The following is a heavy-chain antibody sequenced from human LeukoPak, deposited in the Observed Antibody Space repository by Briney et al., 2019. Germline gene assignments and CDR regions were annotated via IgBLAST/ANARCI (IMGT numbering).Heavy chain of an antibody. CDR1: GYTFTSYG. J-gene: IGHJ4*02. CDR3: ARVDTAMVILDY. D-gene: IGHD5-18*01. V-gene: IGHV1-18*01. CDR2: ISAYNGNT. Sequence: ASVKVSCKASGYTFTSYGISWVRQAPGQGLEWMGWISAYNGNTNYAQKLQGRVTMTTDTSTTTAYMELRSLRSDDTAVYYCARVDTAMVILDYWGQGTLVTVSS.